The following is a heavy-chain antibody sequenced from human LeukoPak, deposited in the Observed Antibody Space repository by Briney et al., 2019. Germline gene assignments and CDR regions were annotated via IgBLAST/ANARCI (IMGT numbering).Heavy chain of an antibody. CDR2: VNHGGDT. V-gene: IGHV4-34*01. CDR3: ARAAWNGGGGFDP. D-gene: IGHD3-16*01. Sequence: SETLSLTCAVYNGSFSGYHWSWIRQSPERGLEWIGEVNHGGDTNYNLSLRSRVAISLDTSKNHFSLKLRSVTAADTAVYNCARAAWNGGGGFDPWGQGTLVTVSS. J-gene: IGHJ5*02. CDR1: NGSFSGYH.